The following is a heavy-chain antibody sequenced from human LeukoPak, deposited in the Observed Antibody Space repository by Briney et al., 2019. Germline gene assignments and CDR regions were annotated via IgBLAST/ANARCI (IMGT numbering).Heavy chain of an antibody. CDR1: GDSVSSNSAA. CDR3: ARDEYNWNDFYYYGMDV. Sequence: SQTLSLTCAISGDSVSSNSAAWNWIRQSPSRGLEWLGRTCYRSKWYNDYAVSVKSRITINPDTSKNQFSLQLNSVTPEDTAVYYCARDEYNWNDFYYYGMDVWGQGTTVTVSS. CDR2: TCYRSKWYN. V-gene: IGHV6-1*01. J-gene: IGHJ6*02. D-gene: IGHD1-1*01.